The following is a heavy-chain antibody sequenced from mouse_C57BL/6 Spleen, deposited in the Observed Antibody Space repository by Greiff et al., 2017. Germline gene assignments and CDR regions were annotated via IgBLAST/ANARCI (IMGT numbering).Heavy chain of an antibody. V-gene: IGHV1-61*01. J-gene: IGHJ4*01. D-gene: IGHD1-1*01. Sequence: QVQLQQPGAELVRPGSSVKLSCKASGYTFTSYWMDWVKQRPGQGLEWIGNIYPSDSETHYNQKFKDKATLTVDKSSSTAYMQLSSLTSEDSAVYYCARLLRTVDYWGQGTSVTVSS. CDR2: IYPSDSET. CDR3: ARLLRTVDY. CDR1: GYTFTSYW.